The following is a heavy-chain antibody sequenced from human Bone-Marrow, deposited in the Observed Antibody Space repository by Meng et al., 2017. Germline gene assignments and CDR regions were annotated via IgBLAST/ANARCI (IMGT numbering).Heavy chain of an antibody. Sequence: VRLVESGGGLVKTGGSLRLSCAASGFIFSSYTMNWVCQAPGKGLEWVSSISSSSTYIYYAESVKGRFTISRDNTKNSLYLQLNSLRAEDTAIYYCVSENYGDYFDYWGQGALVTVSS. D-gene: IGHD4-17*01. CDR2: ISSSSTYI. V-gene: IGHV3-21*01. J-gene: IGHJ4*02. CDR3: VSENYGDYFDY. CDR1: GFIFSSYT.